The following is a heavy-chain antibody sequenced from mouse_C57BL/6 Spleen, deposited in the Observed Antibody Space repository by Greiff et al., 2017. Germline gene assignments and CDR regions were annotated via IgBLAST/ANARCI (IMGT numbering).Heavy chain of an antibody. V-gene: IGHV1-80*01. CDR1: GYAFSSYW. D-gene: IGHD1-1*01. CDR2: IYPGDGDP. Sequence: QVQLQQSGAELVKPGASVKISCKASGYAFSSYWMNWVKQRPGKGLEWIGQIYPGDGDPNYNGTFKGKATLTADKSSSTAYMQLSSLTSEDSAVYYCARGRDYGSSYDWGQGTTLTVSS. CDR3: ARGRDYGSSYD. J-gene: IGHJ2*01.